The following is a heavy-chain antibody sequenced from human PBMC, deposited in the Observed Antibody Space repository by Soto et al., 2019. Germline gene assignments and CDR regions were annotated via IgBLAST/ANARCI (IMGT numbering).Heavy chain of an antibody. J-gene: IGHJ3*02. Sequence: GASVKVSCKASGGTFSSYAISWVRQAPGQGLEWMGGIIPIFGTANYAQKFQGRVTITADESTSTAYMELSSLRSEVTAVYYCATSYHNIVVVPAAPWAAFDIWGQGTMVTVSS. CDR1: GGTFSSYA. CDR3: ATSYHNIVVVPAAPWAAFDI. D-gene: IGHD2-2*01. CDR2: IIPIFGTA. V-gene: IGHV1-69*13.